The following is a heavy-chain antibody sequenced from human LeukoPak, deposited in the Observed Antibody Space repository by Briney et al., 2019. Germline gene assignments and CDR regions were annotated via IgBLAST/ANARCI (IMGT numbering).Heavy chain of an antibody. J-gene: IGHJ6*03. CDR1: GYTLTTYG. Sequence: ASVKVSCKASGYTLTTYGITWVRQAPGQGLEWMAWISAHTGDTNYPQKFQGRVTTTTDTSTSTAYMELGSLRSDDTAVYYCARVGFSKYHYYMDVWGKGTTVIVSS. D-gene: IGHD4-11*01. CDR3: ARVGFSKYHYYMDV. CDR2: ISAHTGDT. V-gene: IGHV1-18*01.